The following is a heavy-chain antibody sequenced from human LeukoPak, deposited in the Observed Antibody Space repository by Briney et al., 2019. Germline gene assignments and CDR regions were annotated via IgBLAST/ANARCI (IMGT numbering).Heavy chain of an antibody. V-gene: IGHV3-21*01. CDR2: ISSSSSYI. CDR1: GFTVSSNY. J-gene: IGHJ4*02. CDR3: ARGSTNYDILTGYYLL. Sequence: GGSLRLSCAASGFTVSSNYMSWVRQAPGKGLEWVSSISSSSSYIYYADSVKGRFTISRDNAKNSLYLQMNSLRAEDTAVYYCARGSTNYDILTGYYLLWGQGTLVTVFS. D-gene: IGHD3-9*01.